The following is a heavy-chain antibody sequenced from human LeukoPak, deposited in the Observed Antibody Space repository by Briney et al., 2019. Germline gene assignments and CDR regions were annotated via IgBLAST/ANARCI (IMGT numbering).Heavy chain of an antibody. V-gene: IGHV4-38-2*01. CDR1: GYSISTGYY. D-gene: IGHD3-16*02. CDR2: FYHSGNT. J-gene: IGHJ4*02. Sequence: SETLSLTCSVSGYSISTGYYWGWIRQPPGKGLEWIGDFYHSGNTYYNPSLKSRLTISVDTSRNQFSLTVSSVTAADTAVYYCARGIMIRSGEIIVRNHFFDYWGQGSPVTVSS. CDR3: ARGIMIRSGEIIVRNHFFDY.